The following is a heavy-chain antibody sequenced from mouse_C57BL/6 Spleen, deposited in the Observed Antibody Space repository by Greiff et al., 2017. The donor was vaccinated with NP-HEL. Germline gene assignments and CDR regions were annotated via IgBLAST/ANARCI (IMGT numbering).Heavy chain of an antibody. CDR2: INPSDSET. D-gene: IGHD2-3*01. Sequence: QVQLQQPGAELVRPGSSVKLSCKASGYTFTSYWMHWVKQRPIQGLEWIGNINPSDSETHYNQKFKDKATLTVDKSSSTAYMQLSSLTSEDSAVYYCARRLLPYYFDYWGQGTTLTVSS. CDR3: ARRLLPYYFDY. CDR1: GYTFTSYW. J-gene: IGHJ2*01. V-gene: IGHV1-52*01.